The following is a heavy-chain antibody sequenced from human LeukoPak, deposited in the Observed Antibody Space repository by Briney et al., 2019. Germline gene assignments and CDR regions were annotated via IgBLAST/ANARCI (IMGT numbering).Heavy chain of an antibody. CDR3: ARDRGLYYDSSGGLDY. CDR2: ISYDGSNK. D-gene: IGHD3-22*01. V-gene: IGHV3-30-3*01. CDR1: GCTFSSYA. J-gene: IGHJ4*02. Sequence: PGGSLRLSCTASGCTFSSYAMHWVRQAPGKGLEWVAVISYDGSNKYYADSVKGRFTISRDNSKNTLYPQMNSLRAEDTAVYYCARDRGLYYDSSGGLDYWGQGTLVTVSS.